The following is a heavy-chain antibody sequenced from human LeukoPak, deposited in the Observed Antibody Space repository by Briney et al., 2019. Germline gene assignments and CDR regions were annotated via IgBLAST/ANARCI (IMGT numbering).Heavy chain of an antibody. Sequence: GASVKVSCKASGYTFTSYDIIWVRQATGQGLEWMGWMNPNSGNTGYAQKFQGRVTMTRNTSISTAYMELSSLRSEDTAVYHCARGPYCSSTSCYPLGSDYWGQGTLVTVSS. V-gene: IGHV1-8*01. J-gene: IGHJ4*02. D-gene: IGHD2-2*01. CDR3: ARGPYCSSTSCYPLGSDY. CDR1: GYTFTSYD. CDR2: MNPNSGNT.